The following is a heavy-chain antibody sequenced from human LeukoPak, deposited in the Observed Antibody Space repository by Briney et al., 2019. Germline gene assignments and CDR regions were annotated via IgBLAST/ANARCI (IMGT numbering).Heavy chain of an antibody. CDR3: ARGGSDNIKWFDP. J-gene: IGHJ5*02. CDR2: IYYSGST. D-gene: IGHD3-10*01. V-gene: IGHV4-59*01. Sequence: SETRSLTCTVSGGSISSYYWSWIRQPPGKGLEWIGYIYYSGSTNYNPSLKSRVTISVDTSKNQFSLKLSSVTAADTAVYYCARGGSDNIKWFDPWGQGTLVTVSS. CDR1: GGSISSYY.